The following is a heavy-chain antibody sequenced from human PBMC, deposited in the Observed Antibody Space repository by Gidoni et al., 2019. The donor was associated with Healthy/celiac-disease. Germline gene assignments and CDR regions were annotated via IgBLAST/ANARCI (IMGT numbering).Heavy chain of an antibody. CDR3: ARFDVVVPAAIHAFDI. V-gene: IGHV5-51*01. CDR1: GYSFPSYW. D-gene: IGHD2-2*02. J-gene: IGHJ3*02. Sequence: VQLVQSGAEVKKPGESLKISCKGSGYSFPSYWIGWVRQMPGKGLEWMGIIYPGDSDTRYSPSFQGQVTISADKSISTAYLQWSSLKASDTAMYYCARFDVVVPAAIHAFDIWGQGTMVTVSS. CDR2: IYPGDSDT.